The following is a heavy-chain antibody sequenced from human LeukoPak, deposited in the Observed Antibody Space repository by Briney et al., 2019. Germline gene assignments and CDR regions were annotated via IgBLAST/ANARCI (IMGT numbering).Heavy chain of an antibody. CDR3: TRLDRYSGYEYYMDV. CDR1: GFTVSSNS. CDR2: IYSGGNT. J-gene: IGHJ6*03. Sequence: GGSLRLSCTVSGFTVSSNSMSWVRQAPGKGLEWVSFIYSGGNTHYSDSVKGRLTISRDNSKNTLYLQMNSLKTEDTAVYYCTRLDRYSGYEYYMDVWGKGTTVTISS. D-gene: IGHD1-26*01. V-gene: IGHV3-53*01.